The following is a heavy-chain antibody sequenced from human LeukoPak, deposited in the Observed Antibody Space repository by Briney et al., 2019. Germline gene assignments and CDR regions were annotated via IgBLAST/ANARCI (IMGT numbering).Heavy chain of an antibody. D-gene: IGHD3-3*01. Sequence: GGSLRLSCAASGFTFSSYEMNWVRQAPGKGLEWVSYISSSGSTIYYADSVKGRFTISRDNVKNSLYLQMNSLRAEDTAVYYCARGSVRFLEWLSAPYYYYGMDVWGQGTTVTVSS. CDR3: ARGSVRFLEWLSAPYYYYGMDV. V-gene: IGHV3-48*03. CDR2: ISSSGSTI. CDR1: GFTFSSYE. J-gene: IGHJ6*02.